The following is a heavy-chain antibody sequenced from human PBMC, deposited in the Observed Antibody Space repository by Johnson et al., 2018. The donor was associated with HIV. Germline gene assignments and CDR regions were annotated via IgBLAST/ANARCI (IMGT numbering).Heavy chain of an antibody. CDR2: ISYDGSNK. Sequence: QVQLVESGGGVVQPGRSLRLSCAASGFTFSSYAMHWVRQAPGKGLEWVAVISYDGSNKYYADSVKGRFTISRDNSKNTLYLQMNSLRAEDTAVYYCAKVGFSVTPFDAWGQGTRVTVSS. D-gene: IGHD3-3*02. CDR3: AKVGFSVTPFDA. J-gene: IGHJ3*01. CDR1: GFTFSSYA. V-gene: IGHV3-30*04.